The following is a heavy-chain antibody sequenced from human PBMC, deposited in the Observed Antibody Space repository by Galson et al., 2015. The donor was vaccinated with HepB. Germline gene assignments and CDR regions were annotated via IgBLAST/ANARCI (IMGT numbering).Heavy chain of an antibody. Sequence: SLRLSCAASGFSFKDDAMTWVRQAPGKGLESVSTISGSGGDTLYADSVKGRFIISRDNSKNTLYLEMNSLRVDDTAVYSCAKDPWGYNSGWTGTFDIWGQGTLVTVSS. CDR2: ISGSGGDT. J-gene: IGHJ3*02. CDR3: AKDPWGYNSGWTGTFDI. V-gene: IGHV3-23*01. CDR1: GFSFKDDA. D-gene: IGHD6-19*01.